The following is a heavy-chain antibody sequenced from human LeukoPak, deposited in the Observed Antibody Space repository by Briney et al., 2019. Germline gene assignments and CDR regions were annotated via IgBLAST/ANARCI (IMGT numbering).Heavy chain of an antibody. CDR2: ISSSGST. Sequence: SETLSLTCTVSGGSISSYYWNWIRQPAGKGLESIGHISSSGSTNYNPSLKSRVTMSVDTSKNQFSLKLSSVTAADTAVYYCARVRYSDSSVLTRKRSYYFAYWGQGTLVTVSS. CDR3: ARVRYSDSSVLTRKRSYYFAY. CDR1: GGSISSYY. J-gene: IGHJ4*02. V-gene: IGHV4-4*07. D-gene: IGHD3-22*01.